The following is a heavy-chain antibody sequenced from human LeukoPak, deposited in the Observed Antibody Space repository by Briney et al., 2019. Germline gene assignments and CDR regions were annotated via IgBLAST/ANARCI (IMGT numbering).Heavy chain of an antibody. J-gene: IGHJ5*02. CDR2: FDDVDKKR. Sequence: GASVKVSCKVSGFRLSELSLHWVRQTPGKGPECMGGFDDVDKKRMFAENFQGRLTMTDDTSTDIAYMELSRLRSDDTAVYYCARDVARTVTTAQWNWFDPWGQGTLVTVSS. CDR1: GFRLSELS. D-gene: IGHD4-17*01. CDR3: ARDVARTVTTAQWNWFDP. V-gene: IGHV1-24*01.